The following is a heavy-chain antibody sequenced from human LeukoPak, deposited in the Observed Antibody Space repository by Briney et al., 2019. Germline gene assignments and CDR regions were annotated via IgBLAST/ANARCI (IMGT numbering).Heavy chain of an antibody. V-gene: IGHV4-59*01. J-gene: IGHJ4*02. D-gene: IGHD3-22*01. Sequence: PSETLSLTCTVSGGSIRSYYWSWIRQPPGKGLEWIGYIYYSGSTNYNPSLKSRVTISVDTSKNQFSLKLSSVTAADTAVYYCARGGVSTDYYDSSGYFWGQGTLVTVSS. CDR1: GGSIRSYY. CDR3: ARGGVSTDYYDSSGYF. CDR2: IYYSGST.